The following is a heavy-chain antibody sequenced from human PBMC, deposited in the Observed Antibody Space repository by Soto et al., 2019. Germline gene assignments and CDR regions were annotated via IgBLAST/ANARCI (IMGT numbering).Heavy chain of an antibody. Sequence: ASVKVSCKASGYTFTGYYMHWVRQAPGQGLEWMGWINANNGDTNYAQKLQGRVTMTTDTSTSTAYMELRSLRSDDTAVYYCARGTLTGYDYWGQGTLVTVSS. CDR3: ARGTLTGYDY. D-gene: IGHD3-9*01. V-gene: IGHV1-18*04. CDR2: INANNGDT. J-gene: IGHJ4*02. CDR1: GYTFTGYY.